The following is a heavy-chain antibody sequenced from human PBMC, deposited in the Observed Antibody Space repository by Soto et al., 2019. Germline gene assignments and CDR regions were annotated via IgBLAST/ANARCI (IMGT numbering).Heavy chain of an antibody. CDR1: GGSFSGSY. CDR3: GTGGACSGGSCCPGAYDN. D-gene: IGHD2-15*01. V-gene: IGHV4-34*01. Sequence: QVQLQQWGAGLLKPSETLSLTCAVSGGSFSGSYWCWIRQPPRKGLEWVGEMCHSGSTKYNPSLKRRVTIPVDTPQNQGSLKRSSVTAADTAVYDCGTGGACSGGSCCPGAYDNWGQGSRVTVSS. CDR2: MCHSGST. J-gene: IGHJ4*02.